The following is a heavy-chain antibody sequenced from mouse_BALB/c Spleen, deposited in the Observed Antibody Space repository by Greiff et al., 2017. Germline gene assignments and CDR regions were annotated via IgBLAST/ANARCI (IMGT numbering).Heavy chain of an antibody. J-gene: IGHJ1*01. D-gene: IGHD1-1*01. CDR1: GFDFSRYW. CDR3: ARPNYCGRDRYFDV. V-gene: IGHV4-1*02. CDR2: INPDSSTI. Sequence: EVQLQQSGGGLVQPGGSLKLSCAASGFDFSRYWMSWVRQAPGKGLEWIGEINPDSSTINYTPSLKDKFIISRDNAKNTLYLQMSKVRSEDTALYYFARPNYCGRDRYFDVWGAGTTVTVSS.